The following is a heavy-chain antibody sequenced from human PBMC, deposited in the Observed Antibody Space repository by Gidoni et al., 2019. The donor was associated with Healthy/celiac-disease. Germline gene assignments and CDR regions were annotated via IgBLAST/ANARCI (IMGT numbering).Heavy chain of an antibody. CDR2: MKSKIDGGTT. V-gene: IGHV3-15*01. D-gene: IGHD3-22*01. CDR1: GFPFNNAW. J-gene: IGHJ6*02. CDR3: TTDPTYYYNSSGYPGNYYFYGMGV. Sequence: EAQLVESGGGLVKPGGSLRLSCAASGFPFNNAWMIWVRQAPGKGLEWVGRMKSKIDGGTTDYATTVRGRFTISRDDSKNTLYLQMDSLKTEDTAVYYCTTDPTYYYNSSGYPGNYYFYGMGVWGQGTTVTVSS.